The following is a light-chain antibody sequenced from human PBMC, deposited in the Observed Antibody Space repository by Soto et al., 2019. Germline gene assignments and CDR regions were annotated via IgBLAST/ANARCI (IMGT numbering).Light chain of an antibody. CDR1: SSDVGAYDY. J-gene: IGLJ1*01. V-gene: IGLV2-14*01. Sequence: QSALTQPASVSGSPGQSITISCTGTSSDVGAYDYVSWYQQHPGKAPKLMIYEVGNRPSGVSNRFSGSKSGNTASLTISGLQADDEADYYCSSYTSSSTYVFGTGTKVTVL. CDR2: EVG. CDR3: SSYTSSSTYV.